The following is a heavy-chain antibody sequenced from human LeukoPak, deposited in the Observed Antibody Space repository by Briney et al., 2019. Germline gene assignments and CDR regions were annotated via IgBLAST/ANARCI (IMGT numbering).Heavy chain of an antibody. J-gene: IGHJ4*02. V-gene: IGHV1-46*01. CDR2: INPSGGST. D-gene: IGHD6-13*01. CDR3: ARGEWIAAAGTIGDY. Sequence: ASVTVSCKASGYTFTSYYMHWVRQAPGQGLDWMGIINPSGGSTSYAQKFQGRVTMTRDMSTSTVYMELSSLRSEDTAVYYCARGEWIAAAGTIGDYWGQGTLVTVSS. CDR1: GYTFTSYY.